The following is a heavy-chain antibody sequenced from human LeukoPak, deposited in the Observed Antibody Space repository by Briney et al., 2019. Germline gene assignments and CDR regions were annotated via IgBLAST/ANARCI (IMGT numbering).Heavy chain of an antibody. CDR3: ARAGRELHFDF. Sequence: PGGSLRLSCAASGFTVSSNYMSWVRQAPGKGLEWVSVIYSGGSTYYADSVKGRFTISRDNSKNTLYLQMNSLRAEDTAVYYCARAGRELHFDFWGQGTLVTVSS. D-gene: IGHD1-7*01. V-gene: IGHV3-66*01. J-gene: IGHJ4*02. CDR2: IYSGGST. CDR1: GFTVSSNY.